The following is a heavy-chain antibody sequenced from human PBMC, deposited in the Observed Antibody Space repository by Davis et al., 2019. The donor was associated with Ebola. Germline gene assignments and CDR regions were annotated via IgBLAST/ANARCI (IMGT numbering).Heavy chain of an antibody. Sequence: AASVKVSCKASGYTFTSYAMHWVRQAPGQGLEWMGWINPHNGNTNYAQNVQGRATMTTDTSTSTAYMEVGSLRSDDTAVYYCARAQFPTTSDHWGQGTLVTVSS. J-gene: IGHJ4*02. V-gene: IGHV1-18*01. D-gene: IGHD1-1*01. CDR3: ARAQFPTTSDH. CDR2: INPHNGNT. CDR1: GYTFTSYA.